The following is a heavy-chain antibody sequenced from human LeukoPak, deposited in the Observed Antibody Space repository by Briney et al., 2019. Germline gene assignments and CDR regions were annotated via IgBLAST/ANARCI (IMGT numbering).Heavy chain of an antibody. Sequence: SVKVSCKASGGTFISYAISWVRQAPGQGLEWMGGIIPIFGTANYAQKFQGRVTITADESTSTAYMELSSLRSEDTAVYYCAREGSCSGGSCYFPTGWFDLWGQGTLVTVSS. CDR3: AREGSCSGGSCYFPTGWFDL. CDR2: IIPIFGTA. D-gene: IGHD2-15*01. J-gene: IGHJ5*02. V-gene: IGHV1-69*13. CDR1: GGTFISYA.